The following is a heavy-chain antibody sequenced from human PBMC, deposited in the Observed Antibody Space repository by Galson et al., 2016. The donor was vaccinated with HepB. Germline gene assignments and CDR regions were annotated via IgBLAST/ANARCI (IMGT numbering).Heavy chain of an antibody. CDR2: IIPMFRTP. Sequence: SVKVSCKASGGIFSTFGISWVRQAPGQGIEWMGGIIPMFRTPTYAQKFQGRVTITADEGTRTAYMDLSSLRPEDTALYYCARVADYGDAYYYYAMDVWGPGTTVTVSS. J-gene: IGHJ6*02. CDR3: ARVADYGDAYYYYAMDV. V-gene: IGHV1-69*13. CDR1: GGIFSTFG. D-gene: IGHD4-17*01.